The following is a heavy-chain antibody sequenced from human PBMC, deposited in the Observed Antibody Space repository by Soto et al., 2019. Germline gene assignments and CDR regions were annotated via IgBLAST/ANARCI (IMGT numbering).Heavy chain of an antibody. D-gene: IGHD4-17*01. CDR2: IIPIFGTA. Sequence: QVQLVQSGAEVKKPGSSVKVSCKASGGTFSSYAISWVRQAPGQGLEWMGGIIPIFGTANYAQKYQGRGTITADESTSTAYMELSSLRSEDRAVYYCARDGGVYDYGPFDYWGQGTLVTVSS. V-gene: IGHV1-69*12. CDR3: ARDGGVYDYGPFDY. J-gene: IGHJ4*02. CDR1: GGTFSSYA.